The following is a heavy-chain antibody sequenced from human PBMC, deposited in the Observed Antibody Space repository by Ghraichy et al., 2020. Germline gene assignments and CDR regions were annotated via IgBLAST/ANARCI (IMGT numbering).Heavy chain of an antibody. J-gene: IGHJ3*02. CDR1: GFTFSSHW. Sequence: GESLNISCVASGFTFSSHWMSWVRQAPGKELEWVANIKQDGSEKYYMDSVKGRFTISRDNAKKSLYLQMNSLSAEDTAMYYCAREKRSVADTREFAYDIWGQGTMVTVSS. D-gene: IGHD6-19*01. V-gene: IGHV3-7*01. CDR2: IKQDGSEK. CDR3: AREKRSVADTREFAYDI.